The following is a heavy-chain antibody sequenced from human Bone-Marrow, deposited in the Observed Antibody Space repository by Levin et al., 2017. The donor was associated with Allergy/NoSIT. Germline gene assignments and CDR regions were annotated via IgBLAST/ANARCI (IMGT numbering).Heavy chain of an antibody. Sequence: GGSLRLSCTASGFTFGDYAMSWFRQAPGKGLEWVGFIRSKAYGGTTEYAASVKGRFTISRDDSKSIAYLQMNSLKTEDTAVYYCTRDGYPEGFDYWGQGTLVTVSS. D-gene: IGHD5-12*01. CDR1: GFTFGDYA. V-gene: IGHV3-49*03. J-gene: IGHJ4*02. CDR3: TRDGYPEGFDY. CDR2: IRSKAYGGTT.